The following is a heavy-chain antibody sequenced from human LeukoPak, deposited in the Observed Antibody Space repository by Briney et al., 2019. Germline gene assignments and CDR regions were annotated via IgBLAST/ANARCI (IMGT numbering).Heavy chain of an antibody. CDR1: GGSISSYY. CDR2: IYYSGST. J-gene: IGHJ4*02. CDR3: AREEMATIRD. V-gene: IGHV4-59*01. Sequence: SETLSLTCTVPGGSISSYYWSWIRQPPGKGLEWIGYIYYSGSTNYNPSLKSRVTISVDTSKNQFSLKLSSVTAADTAVYYCAREEMATIRDWGQGTLVTVSS. D-gene: IGHD5-24*01.